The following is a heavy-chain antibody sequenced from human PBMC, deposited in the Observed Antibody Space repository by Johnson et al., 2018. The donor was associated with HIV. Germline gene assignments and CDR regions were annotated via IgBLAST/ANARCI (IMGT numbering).Heavy chain of an antibody. CDR3: AKDSITSGNFPNAFDI. J-gene: IGHJ3*02. CDR2: IYSGGST. CDR1: GFTFSSYA. V-gene: IGHV3-NL1*01. Sequence: QGQLVESGGGVVQPGRSLRLSCAASGFTFSSYAMHWVRQAPGKGLEWVAVIYSGGSTYYADSVKGRFTISRDNSKNALNLQMNCLRAEDTAVYYCAKDSITSGNFPNAFDIWGQGTMVTVSS. D-gene: IGHD5-12*01.